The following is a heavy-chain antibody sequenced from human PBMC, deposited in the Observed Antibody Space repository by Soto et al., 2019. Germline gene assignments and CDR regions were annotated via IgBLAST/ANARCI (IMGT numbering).Heavy chain of an antibody. CDR2: IYDNGTT. CDR1: GLTVSNAY. CDR3: VRPLPSGRNYGLDV. Sequence: EVQLVESGGGSIQPGGSLRLSCAASGLTVSNAYMAWVRQAPGMGLEWVSVIYDNGTTYYADSVKGRFTISRDTSTYTLSLQMDSLRAEDTAVYYCVRPLPSGRNYGLDVWGQGTTVTVSS. D-gene: IGHD3-10*01. J-gene: IGHJ6*02. V-gene: IGHV3-53*01.